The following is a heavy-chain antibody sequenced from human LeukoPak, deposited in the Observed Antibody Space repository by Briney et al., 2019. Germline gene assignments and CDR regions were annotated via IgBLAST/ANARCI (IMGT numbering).Heavy chain of an antibody. CDR1: GFAVSSNH. CDR3: ARDREYYGSGSYGYYYYGMDV. V-gene: IGHV3-53*01. Sequence: GGSLRLSCAASGFAVSSNHMNWVRQAPGKGLEWVSVIFNGGSTYYADSVKGRFTISRDNSKNTLYLQMNSLRAEDTAVYYCARDREYYGSGSYGYYYYGMDVWGQGTTVTVSS. CDR2: IFNGGST. D-gene: IGHD3-10*01. J-gene: IGHJ6*02.